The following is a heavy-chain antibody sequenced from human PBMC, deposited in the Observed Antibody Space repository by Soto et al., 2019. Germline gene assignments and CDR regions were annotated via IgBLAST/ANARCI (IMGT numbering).Heavy chain of an antibody. D-gene: IGHD3-3*01. V-gene: IGHV3-64*01. Sequence: GGSLRLSCAASGFTVSSYAMHWVRQAPGKGLEYVSAISSNGGSTYYANSVKGRFTISRDNSKNTLYLQMGSLRAEDMAVYYCARSEYDFWSGYYAFHFDYWGQGTLVTVSS. CDR2: ISSNGGST. CDR3: ARSEYDFWSGYYAFHFDY. CDR1: GFTVSSYA. J-gene: IGHJ4*02.